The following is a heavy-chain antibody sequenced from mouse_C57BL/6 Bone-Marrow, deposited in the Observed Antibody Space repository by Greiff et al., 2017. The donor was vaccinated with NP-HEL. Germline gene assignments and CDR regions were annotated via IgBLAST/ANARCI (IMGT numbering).Heavy chain of an antibody. J-gene: IGHJ4*01. D-gene: IGHD2-3*01. CDR1: GFTFSDYY. V-gene: IGHV5-12*01. Sequence: EVMLVESGGGLVQPGGSLKLSCAASGFTFSDYYMYWVRQTPEKRLEWVAYISNGGGSTYYPDTVKGRFTISRDNDKNTLYLQMSRLKSEDTAMYYCARHGWLLPYAMDYWGQGTSVTVSS. CDR2: ISNGGGST. CDR3: ARHGWLLPYAMDY.